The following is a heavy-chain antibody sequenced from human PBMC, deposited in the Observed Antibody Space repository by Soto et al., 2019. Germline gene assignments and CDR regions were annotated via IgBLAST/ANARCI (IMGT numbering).Heavy chain of an antibody. CDR2: IYYSGST. J-gene: IGHJ1*01. V-gene: IGHV4-30-4*01. CDR1: GGSISSGDYY. D-gene: IGHD3-22*01. CDR3: ARDSGSYDDSSGYYNPKYFQH. Sequence: SETLSLTCTVSGGSISSGDYYWSWIRQPPGKGLEWIGYIYYSGSTYYNPSLKSRVTISVDTSKNQFSLKLSSVTAADTAVYYCARDSGSYDDSSGYYNPKYFQHWGQGTLVTVSS.